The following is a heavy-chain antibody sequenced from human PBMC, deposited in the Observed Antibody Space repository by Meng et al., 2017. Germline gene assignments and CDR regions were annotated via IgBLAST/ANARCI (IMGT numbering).Heavy chain of an antibody. V-gene: IGHV3-30*07. Sequence: QVQLVGSGGGGVQPGRSLRLSCAASGFTFSSYAMHWVRQAPGKGLEWVAVISYDGSNKYYADSVKGRFTISRDNAKNTLYLQMNSLRAEDTAVYYCARDHGPIDYWGQGTLVTVSS. CDR2: ISYDGSNK. CDR1: GFTFSSYA. J-gene: IGHJ4*02. CDR3: ARDHGPIDY.